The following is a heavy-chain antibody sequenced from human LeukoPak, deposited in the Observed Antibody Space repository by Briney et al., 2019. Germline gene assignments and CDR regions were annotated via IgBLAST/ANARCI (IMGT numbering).Heavy chain of an antibody. D-gene: IGHD2-2*01. CDR1: GFTFSSYA. V-gene: IGHV3-23*01. J-gene: IGHJ4*02. CDR2: ISGSGGST. CDR3: AKAGARRYCSSTSCYGYFDY. Sequence: GGSLRLSCAASGFTFSSYAMSWVRQAPGKGLEWVSAISGSGGSTYYADSVKGRFTISRDSSKNTMYLQMNSLRAEDTAVYYCAKAGARRYCSSTSCYGYFDYWGQGTLVTVSS.